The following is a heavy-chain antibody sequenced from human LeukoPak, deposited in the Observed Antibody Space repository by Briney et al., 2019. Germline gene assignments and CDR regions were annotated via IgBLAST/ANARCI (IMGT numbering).Heavy chain of an antibody. CDR3: ARDVVGGYGDY. Sequence: ASVKVSCKASGYTFTSYYMHWVRQAPGLGLEWMGIINPSGGSTSYAQKFQGRVTMTRDTSTSTVYMELSSLRSEDTAVYYCARDVVGGYGDYWGQGTLVTVSS. V-gene: IGHV1-46*01. CDR2: INPSGGST. CDR1: GYTFTSYY. J-gene: IGHJ4*02. D-gene: IGHD1-26*01.